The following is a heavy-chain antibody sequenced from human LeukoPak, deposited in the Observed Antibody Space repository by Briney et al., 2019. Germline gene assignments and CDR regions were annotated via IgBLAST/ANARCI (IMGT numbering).Heavy chain of an antibody. CDR3: AKGGWLDY. J-gene: IGHJ4*02. CDR1: GFNFNKYD. CDR2: ITGRSDKT. V-gene: IGHV3-23*01. Sequence: GGSLRLSCAASGFNFNKYDMTWARQAPGKGLEWVSTITGRSDKTYYTDSVKGRFVTSRDNSKDTLYLQMNSLRAEDTALYYCAKGGWLDYLGQGALVTVSS. D-gene: IGHD6-19*01.